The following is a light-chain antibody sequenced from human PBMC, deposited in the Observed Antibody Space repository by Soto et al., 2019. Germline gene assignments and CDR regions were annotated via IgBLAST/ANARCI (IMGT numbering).Light chain of an antibody. CDR3: QNYNSFSQFT. J-gene: IGKJ3*01. V-gene: IGKV1-27*01. CDR2: GAS. Sequence: DIQMTQSPSSLSASVGDRVTITCRASQGIAIYLAWYQQKPGKAPKLLISGASTLQSGVPSHYSGSGSGTDFTLTISSLQPEDVATYYCQNYNSFSQFTFGPGTKVDIK. CDR1: QGIAIY.